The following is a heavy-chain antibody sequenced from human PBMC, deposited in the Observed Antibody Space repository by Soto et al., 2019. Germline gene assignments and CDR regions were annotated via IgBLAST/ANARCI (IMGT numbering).Heavy chain of an antibody. Sequence: GDSLKISCKGSGYNLTSYCIGWVRQMPGKCMDWMGIIYPVDCDTRFSLSFHGQVTISADKSISTAYLQWSSLIASDTAIYYCARHGCDCGGDCYSARYYDYGMDVWGDAPTVTV. V-gene: IGHV5-51*01. D-gene: IGHD2-21*02. CDR2: IYPVDCDT. CDR3: ARHGCDCGGDCYSARYYDYGMDV. CDR1: GYNLTSYC. J-gene: IGHJ6*02.